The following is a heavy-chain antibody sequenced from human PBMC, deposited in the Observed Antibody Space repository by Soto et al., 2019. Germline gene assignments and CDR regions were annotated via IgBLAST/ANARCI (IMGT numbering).Heavy chain of an antibody. J-gene: IGHJ6*02. CDR1: GYTFTSYG. CDR3: ATSGVTICGVVINFSMDV. V-gene: IGHV1-18*01. CDR2: ISAYNGNT. Sequence: ASVKVSCKASGYTFTSYGISWVRQAPGQGLEWMGWISAYNGNTNYAQKLQGRVTMTTDTSTSTAYMELRSLRSDDTAVYYCATSGVTICGVVINFSMDVWGQGTTVTVSS. D-gene: IGHD3-3*01.